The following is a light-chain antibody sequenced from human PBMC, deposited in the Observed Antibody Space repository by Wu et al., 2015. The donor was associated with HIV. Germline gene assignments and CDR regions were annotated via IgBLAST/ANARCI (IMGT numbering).Light chain of an antibody. Sequence: DIQLTQSPSFLSASVGDRVTITCRASQDIGTYLAWYQQNPGEAPKLLIYAALTLHSGVPSRFSGSRSGTEFTLTISSLQPEDIATYYCQHLNNFLPLFTFGPGTRVDLK. V-gene: IGKV1-9*01. CDR3: QHLNNFLPLFT. CDR1: QDIGTY. CDR2: AAL. J-gene: IGKJ3*01.